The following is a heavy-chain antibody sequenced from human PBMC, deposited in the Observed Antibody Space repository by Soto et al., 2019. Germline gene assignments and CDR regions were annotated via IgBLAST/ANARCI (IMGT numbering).Heavy chain of an antibody. CDR1: GGSISSYY. CDR3: ARGQYYEGGPEYYYVDV. V-gene: IGHV4-59*01. Sequence: PSETLSLTCTVSGGSISSYYWSWIRQPPGKGLEWIGYIYYSGSTNYNPSLKSRVTISVDTSKNQFSLKLSSVTAADTAVYYCARGQYYEGGPEYYYVDVWGKGTTVTVSS. CDR2: IYYSGST. D-gene: IGHD3-22*01. J-gene: IGHJ6*03.